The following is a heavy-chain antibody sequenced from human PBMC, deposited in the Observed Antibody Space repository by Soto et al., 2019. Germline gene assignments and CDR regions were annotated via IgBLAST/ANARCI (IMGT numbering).Heavy chain of an antibody. J-gene: IGHJ6*04. D-gene: IGHD2-2*01. Sequence: ASVKVSCKASGYTFTGYYMHWVRQAPGQGLEWMGWINPNSGGTNYAQKFQGWVTMTRDTSISTAYMELSRLRSDDTAVYYCARGPPLRAVSYYYYYGMDGWGEGTTVSVSA. CDR3: ARGPPLRAVSYYYYYGMDG. CDR1: GYTFTGYY. CDR2: INPNSGGT. V-gene: IGHV1-2*04.